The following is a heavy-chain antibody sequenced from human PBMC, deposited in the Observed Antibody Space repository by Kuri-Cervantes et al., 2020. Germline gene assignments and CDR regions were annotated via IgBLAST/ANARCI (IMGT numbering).Heavy chain of an antibody. D-gene: IGHD4-11*01. J-gene: IGHJ4*02. CDR3: ARDIYNFDY. Sequence: LSLTCAASGFTFSSYAMSWVRQAPGKGLEWVSSISSSSSYIYYADSVKGRFTISRDNAKNSLFLQMNSLRDEDTAIYYCARDIYNFDYWGQGTLVTVSS. CDR2: ISSSSSYI. V-gene: IGHV3-21*01. CDR1: GFTFSSYA.